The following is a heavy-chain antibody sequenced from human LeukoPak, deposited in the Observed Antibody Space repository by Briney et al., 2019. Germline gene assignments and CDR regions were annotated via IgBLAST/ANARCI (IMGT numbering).Heavy chain of an antibody. CDR1: GFTFSNYW. Sequence: PGGSLRLSCAGSGFTFSNYWVHWVRQAPGKGLVWVSRINEDGSRTDYADSVKGRFTISRDIFKNTLYLQMDSLRAEDTAVYYCAKDDIGYYFDNWGQGTLVTVSS. V-gene: IGHV3-74*01. J-gene: IGHJ4*02. CDR3: AKDDIGYYFDN. CDR2: INEDGSRT. D-gene: IGHD5-12*01.